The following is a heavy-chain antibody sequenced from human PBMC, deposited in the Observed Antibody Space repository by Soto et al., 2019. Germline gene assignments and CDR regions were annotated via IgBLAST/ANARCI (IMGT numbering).Heavy chain of an antibody. D-gene: IGHD4-17*01. CDR2: IYYTGST. CDR1: GGSISSYY. V-gene: IGHV4-59*01. Sequence: SETLSLTCTVSGGSISSYYWSWIRQPPGRGLEWIGYIYYTGSTNYNPSLKSRLTISVDTSKSHFSLKLSSVTAADTAVYYCARADYDDYYFNYWGQGTLVTVSS. CDR3: ARADYDDYYFNY. J-gene: IGHJ4*02.